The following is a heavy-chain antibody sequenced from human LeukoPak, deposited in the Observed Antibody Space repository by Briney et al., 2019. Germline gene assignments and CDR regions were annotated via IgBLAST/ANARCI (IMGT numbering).Heavy chain of an antibody. Sequence: GGSLRLSCAASGFTFSSYSMNWVRQAPGKGLEWVSSISSSSSYIYYADSVKGRFTTSRDNAKNSLYLQMNSLRAEDTAVYYCARDQGYNWFDPWGQGTLVTVSS. J-gene: IGHJ5*02. CDR2: ISSSSSYI. CDR1: GFTFSSYS. CDR3: ARDQGYNWFDP. V-gene: IGHV3-21*01.